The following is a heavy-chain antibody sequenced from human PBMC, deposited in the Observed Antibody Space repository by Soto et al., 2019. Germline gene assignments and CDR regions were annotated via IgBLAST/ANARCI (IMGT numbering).Heavy chain of an antibody. CDR2: ISSSSSYI. D-gene: IGHD3-9*01. CDR1: GFTFSSYS. Sequence: GGSLRLSCAASGFTFSSYSMNWVRQAPGKGLEWVSSISSSSSYIYYADSVKGRFTISRDNAKNSLYLQMNSLRAEDTAVYYCARDGTYYDILTGYYTHLIDYGMDVWGQGTTVTVSS. J-gene: IGHJ6*02. CDR3: ARDGTYYDILTGYYTHLIDYGMDV. V-gene: IGHV3-21*01.